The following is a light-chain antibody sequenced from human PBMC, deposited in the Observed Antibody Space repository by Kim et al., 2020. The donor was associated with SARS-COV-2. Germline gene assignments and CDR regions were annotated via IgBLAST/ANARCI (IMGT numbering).Light chain of an antibody. J-gene: IGLJ2*01. V-gene: IGLV2-14*03. Sequence: QSITISCTGTSSDVGGYNYVSWYQQHPGKAPKLMIYDVSNRLSGVSNRFSGSKSGNTASLTISGLQAEDEADYYCSSYTSSSTPVVFGGGTQLTVL. CDR2: DVS. CDR1: SSDVGGYNY. CDR3: SSYTSSSTPVV.